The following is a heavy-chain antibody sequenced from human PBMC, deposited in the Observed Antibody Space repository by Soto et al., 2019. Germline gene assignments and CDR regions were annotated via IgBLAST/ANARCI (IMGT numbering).Heavy chain of an antibody. CDR2: IVPMFGTA. CDR3: ARNGTCRGSVSQSSGMGV. CDR1: GGIFADFS. V-gene: IGHV1-69*01. J-gene: IGHJ6*02. Sequence: QVQLVQSGAEVKEPGSSVKVSCKASGGIFADFSMNWVRQTPGQGLAWMGGIVPMFGTATYSEKFKGRVTISATGSTSTGWMQLTSPRSEDATVSYRARNGTCRGSVSQSSGMGVWGQGTTFIVS. D-gene: IGHD1-1*01.